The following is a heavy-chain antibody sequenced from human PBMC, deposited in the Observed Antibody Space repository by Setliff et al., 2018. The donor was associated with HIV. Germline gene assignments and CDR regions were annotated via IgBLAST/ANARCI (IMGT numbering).Heavy chain of an antibody. CDR2: FANDGST. CDR1: GDAVSPYY. D-gene: IGHD3-10*01. J-gene: IGHJ4*02. CDR3: TRHLPVYYGSGVSYYFDY. V-gene: IGHV4-59*08. Sequence: SETLSLTCNVSGDAVSPYYWGWIRQPPGKGLEWIGYFANDGSTNYNPPLKSRVTISLDTSKNEVSLKLTSVTAADTAMYYCTRHLPVYYGSGVSYYFDYWGQGTLVTVSS.